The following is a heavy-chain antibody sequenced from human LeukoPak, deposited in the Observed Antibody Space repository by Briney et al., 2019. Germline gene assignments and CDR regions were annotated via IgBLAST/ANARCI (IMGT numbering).Heavy chain of an antibody. D-gene: IGHD6-19*01. Sequence: ETLSLTCXVXGGSISSYYWSWIRQPPGKGLEWIGYIYYSGSTNYNPSLKSRVTISVDTSKNQFSLKLSSVTAADTAVYYCASAAVAGAPYDYWGQGTLVTVSS. CDR3: ASAAVAGAPYDY. CDR1: GGSISSYY. CDR2: IYYSGST. J-gene: IGHJ4*02. V-gene: IGHV4-59*01.